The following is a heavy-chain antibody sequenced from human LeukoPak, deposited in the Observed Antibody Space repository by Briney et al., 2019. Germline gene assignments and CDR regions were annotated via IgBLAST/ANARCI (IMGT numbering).Heavy chain of an antibody. CDR3: AREAGQYCSGGSCYLDAFDI. CDR1: GGSISSGGYY. V-gene: IGHV4-61*02. D-gene: IGHD2-15*01. CDR2: IYTSGST. Sequence: PSQTLSLTCTVSGGSISSGGYYWSWIRQPAGKGLEWIGRIYTSGSTNYNPSLKSRVTISVDTSKNQFSLKLSSVTAADTAVYYCAREAGQYCSGGSCYLDAFDIWGQGTMVTVSS. J-gene: IGHJ3*02.